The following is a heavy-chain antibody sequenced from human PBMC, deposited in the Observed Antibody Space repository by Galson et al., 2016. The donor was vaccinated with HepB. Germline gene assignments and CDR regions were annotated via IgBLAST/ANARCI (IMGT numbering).Heavy chain of an antibody. V-gene: IGHV4-59*01. CDR3: ARSGTYYIFDF. Sequence: TLSLTCSVSGGSITDYRWSWIRQPPGKGLEWIGYFYGSGRTDYNPSLKSRVTLSVDTSKNQFSLKLSSMTAADTAVYYCARSGTYYIFDFWGQGTLVTVSS. CDR2: FYGSGRT. J-gene: IGHJ4*02. CDR1: GGSITDYR. D-gene: IGHD3-22*01.